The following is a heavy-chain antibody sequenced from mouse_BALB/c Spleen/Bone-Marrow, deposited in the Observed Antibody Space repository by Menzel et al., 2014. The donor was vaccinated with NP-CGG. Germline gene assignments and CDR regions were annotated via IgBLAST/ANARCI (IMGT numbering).Heavy chain of an antibody. CDR1: GYTFTSYY. D-gene: IGHD4-1*01. V-gene: IGHV1S81*02. J-gene: IGHJ2*01. CDR3: TRGRTWDFDY. Sequence: QVQLQQSGAELVKPGASVKLSCKASGYTFTSYYMYWVKQRPGQGLEWIGEINPSNGGTNLNEKFKSRATLTVDKSSGTAYMQLSSLTSEDSAVYYCTRGRTWDFDYWGQGTTLTVSS. CDR2: INPSNGGT.